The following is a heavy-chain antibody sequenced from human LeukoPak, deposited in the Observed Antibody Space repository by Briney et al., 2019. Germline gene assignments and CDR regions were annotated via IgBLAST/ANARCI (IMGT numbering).Heavy chain of an antibody. CDR3: ARLGALVRGVDYYYGMDV. D-gene: IGHD3-10*01. V-gene: IGHV3-13*04. CDR1: GFTFSSYD. J-gene: IGHJ6*02. Sequence: PAGSLTLSCAASGFTFSSYDMHWVHQATGKGLAWVSSIGPAGDTNYPGSVKGRFTISRENAKNSLYLQMNSLRAGDTAVYYCARLGALVRGVDYYYGMDVWGQGTTVTVSS. CDR2: IGPAGDT.